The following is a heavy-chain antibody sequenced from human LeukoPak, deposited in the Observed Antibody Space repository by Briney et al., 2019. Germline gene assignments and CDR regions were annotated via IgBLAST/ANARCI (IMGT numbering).Heavy chain of an antibody. D-gene: IGHD3-22*01. CDR3: ASTMIVVVITSGSFDY. CDR2: IIPIFGTA. Sequence: ASVKVSCNASGGTFSSYAISWVRQAPGQGLEWMGGIIPIFGTANYAQKFQGRVTITTDESTSTAYMELSSLRSEDTAVYYCASTMIVVVITSGSFDYWGQGTLVTVSS. CDR1: GGTFSSYA. V-gene: IGHV1-69*05. J-gene: IGHJ4*02.